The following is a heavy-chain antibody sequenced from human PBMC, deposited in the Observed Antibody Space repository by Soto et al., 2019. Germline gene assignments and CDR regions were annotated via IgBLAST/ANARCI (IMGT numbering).Heavy chain of an antibody. V-gene: IGHV2-5*02. J-gene: IGHJ3*02. CDR2: IYWDDDK. D-gene: IGHD1-20*01. CDR3: AHRHHNWNAFDI. CDR1: GFSLSTSGVG. Sequence: QITLKESGPTLVKPTQTLTLTCTFSGFSLSTSGVGVGWIRQPPGKALEWLALIYWDDDKRYSPSLKSRLTITKDTSKNQVVLTMTNMEPVDTATYYCAHRHHNWNAFDIRGQGTMVTVSS.